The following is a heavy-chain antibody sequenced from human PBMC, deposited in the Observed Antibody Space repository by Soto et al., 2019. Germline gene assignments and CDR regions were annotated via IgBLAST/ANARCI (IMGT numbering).Heavy chain of an antibody. Sequence: QVQLQESGPGLVKPSQTLSLTCTVSGGSISSGGYYWSWIRQHPGKGLEWIGYIYYSGSTYYNPSFKSRVTISVDTSKNQFSLKLGSVTAADTAVYYCARGSYYDSSGYYGPWGQGTLVTVSS. CDR3: ARGSYYDSSGYYGP. CDR2: IYYSGST. V-gene: IGHV4-31*03. J-gene: IGHJ5*02. D-gene: IGHD3-22*01. CDR1: GGSISSGGYY.